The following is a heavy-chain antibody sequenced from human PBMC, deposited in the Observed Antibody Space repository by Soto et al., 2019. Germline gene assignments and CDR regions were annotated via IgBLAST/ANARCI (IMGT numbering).Heavy chain of an antibody. CDR1: GNTVTGHY. Sequence: ASVKVSCKATGNTVTGHYMHWLRQAPGQGLEWMGWINPNSGGTNFAQKFQGRVTLTRDTSISTFYMDLSGLTSDDTAVYYCARESYGSTGYFHYYFEYWGQGTLVTVSS. J-gene: IGHJ4*02. CDR3: ARESYGSTGYFHYYFEY. CDR2: INPNSGGT. V-gene: IGHV1-2*02. D-gene: IGHD3-22*01.